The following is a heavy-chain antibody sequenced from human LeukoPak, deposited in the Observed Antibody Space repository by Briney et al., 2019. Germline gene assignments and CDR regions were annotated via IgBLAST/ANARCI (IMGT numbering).Heavy chain of an antibody. Sequence: SETLSLTCTVSGXSISSISYYWGWIRQPPGKGLEWIGSIYYSGSTYYNPSLKSRVTISVDTSKNQFSLKLSSVTAADTAVYYCARSLVRDWYFDFWGRGTLATVSS. CDR2: IYYSGST. CDR3: ARSLVRDWYFDF. V-gene: IGHV4-39*01. CDR1: GXSISSISYY. J-gene: IGHJ2*01.